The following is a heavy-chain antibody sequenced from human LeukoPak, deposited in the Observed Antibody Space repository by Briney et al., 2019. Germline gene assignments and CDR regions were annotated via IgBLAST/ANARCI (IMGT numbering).Heavy chain of an antibody. D-gene: IGHD3-22*01. V-gene: IGHV4-61*01. CDR2: MYYSGST. CDR3: ARDPSYYYDSSGYYQRGTYYFDY. Sequence: SETLSLTCTVSGGSISSSSYYWSWIRQPPGKGLEWIGYMYYSGSTNYNPSLKSRVTISVDTSKNQFSLKLSSVTAADTAVYYCARDPSYYYDSSGYYQRGTYYFDYWGQGTLVTVSS. J-gene: IGHJ4*02. CDR1: GGSISSSSYY.